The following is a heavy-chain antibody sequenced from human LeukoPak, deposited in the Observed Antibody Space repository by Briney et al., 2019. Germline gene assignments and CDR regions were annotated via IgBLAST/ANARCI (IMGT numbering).Heavy chain of an antibody. Sequence: LSLTCAVYGGSFSGYYWSWIRQPPGKGLEWIGEINHSGSTNYNPSLKSRVTISVDTSKNQFSLKLSSVTAADTAVYYCASDSSSWYGDWFDPWGQGTLVTVSS. D-gene: IGHD6-13*01. CDR1: GGSFSGYY. CDR3: ASDSSSWYGDWFDP. J-gene: IGHJ5*02. CDR2: INHSGST. V-gene: IGHV4-34*01.